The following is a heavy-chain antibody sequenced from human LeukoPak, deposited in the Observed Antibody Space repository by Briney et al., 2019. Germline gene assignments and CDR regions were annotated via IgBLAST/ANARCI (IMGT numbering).Heavy chain of an antibody. CDR1: GGSISSYY. Sequence: PSETLSLTCTVSGGSISSYYWSWIRQPPGKGLEWIGEINHSGSTNYNPSLKSRVTISVDTSKNQFSLKLSSVTATDTAVYYCARTAAAAYTRSYYYMDVWGKGTTVTISS. J-gene: IGHJ6*03. CDR2: INHSGST. D-gene: IGHD6-13*01. CDR3: ARTAAAAYTRSYYYMDV. V-gene: IGHV4-34*01.